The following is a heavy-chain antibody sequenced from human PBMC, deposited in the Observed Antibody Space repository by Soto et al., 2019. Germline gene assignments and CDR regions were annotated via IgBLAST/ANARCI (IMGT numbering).Heavy chain of an antibody. CDR3: ARGPSGDKIDY. V-gene: IGHV4-30-4*01. J-gene: IGHJ4*02. Sequence: QVQLQESGPRLVSPSQTLSLTCTVSGGSISSAAYCWSWIRQSPDKGLEWIGHIYDGGTTYSSPSLKGRVTISADTSETQSPLKLSSGSAADTAVYYCARGPSGDKIDYWGQGIQVTVPS. CDR2: IYDGGTT. CDR1: GGSISSAAYC. D-gene: IGHD7-27*01.